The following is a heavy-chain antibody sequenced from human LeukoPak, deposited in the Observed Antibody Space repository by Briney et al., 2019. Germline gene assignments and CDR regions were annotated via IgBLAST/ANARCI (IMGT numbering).Heavy chain of an antibody. V-gene: IGHV3-30-3*01. CDR3: AVVAPHY. Sequence: GGSLRLSCAASGFTFSSYAMSWVRQAPGKGLEWVAVISYDGSNKYYADSVKGRFTISRDNSKNTLYLQMNSLRAEDTAVYYCAVVAPHYWGQGTLVTVSS. D-gene: IGHD2-2*01. J-gene: IGHJ4*02. CDR1: GFTFSSYA. CDR2: ISYDGSNK.